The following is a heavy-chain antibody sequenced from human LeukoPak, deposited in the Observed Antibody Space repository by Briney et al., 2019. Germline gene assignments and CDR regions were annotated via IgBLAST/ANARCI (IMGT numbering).Heavy chain of an antibody. J-gene: IGHJ3*02. CDR3: ARVDTVTTHDAFDI. Sequence: ASVKVSCKASGYTFTSYGISWVRQAPGQGLEWMGWISAYNGNTNYAQKLQGRVTMTTDTSTSTAYMELRSLRSDDTAVYYCARVDTVTTHDAFDIWGQGTMVTVSS. V-gene: IGHV1-18*01. CDR1: GYTFTSYG. CDR2: ISAYNGNT. D-gene: IGHD3-3*01.